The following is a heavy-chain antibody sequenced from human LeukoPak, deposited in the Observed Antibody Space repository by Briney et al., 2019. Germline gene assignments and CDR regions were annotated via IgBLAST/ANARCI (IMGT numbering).Heavy chain of an antibody. V-gene: IGHV4-4*07. CDR1: GGSISSYY. CDR3: AGYSYGHRFVDY. J-gene: IGHJ4*02. Sequence: SETLSLTCTVSGGSISSYYWSWIRQPAGKGLEWIGRIYTTGSTNYNPSLKSRVTMSEDTSKNHFSLKLTSVTAADTAVYYCAGYSYGHRFVDYWGQGTLVTVSS. D-gene: IGHD5-18*01. CDR2: IYTTGST.